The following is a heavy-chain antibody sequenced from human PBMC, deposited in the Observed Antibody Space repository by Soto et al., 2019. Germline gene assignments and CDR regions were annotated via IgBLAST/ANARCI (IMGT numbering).Heavy chain of an antibody. J-gene: IGHJ5*02. CDR1: GDSISSSSQY. CDR3: ARGVTHIDP. Sequence: SETLSLTCSVSGDSISSSSQYWGWIRQPPGKGLEWIGSIHYSGTSYYNPSLKSRVTIFVDTSKNQLSLKLSSVTAADTAVYYCARGVTHIDPWGQGTLVTSPQ. CDR2: IHYSGTS. V-gene: IGHV4-39*01.